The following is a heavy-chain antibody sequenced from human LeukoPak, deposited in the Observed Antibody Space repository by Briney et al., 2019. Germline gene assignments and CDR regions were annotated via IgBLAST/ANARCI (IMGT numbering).Heavy chain of an antibody. D-gene: IGHD3-10*01. J-gene: IGHJ4*02. Sequence: PGGSLRLSCAASGFTFSSYAMSGVRQAPGKGVEWVSAISGSGGSTYYADSVKARFTIPRDNSKNTLYLQMNSLRAEDTAVYYCAKMGGVLLSFGQFNWGQGTLVTVSS. CDR1: GFTFSSYA. CDR2: ISGSGGST. V-gene: IGHV3-23*01. CDR3: AKMGGVLLSFGQFN.